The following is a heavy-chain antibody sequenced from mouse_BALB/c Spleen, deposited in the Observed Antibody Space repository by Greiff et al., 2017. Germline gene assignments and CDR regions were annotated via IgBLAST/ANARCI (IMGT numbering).Heavy chain of an antibody. V-gene: IGHV1S29*02. CDR3: ARGIWDDGYYNAY. J-gene: IGHJ3*01. D-gene: IGHD2-3*01. CDR2: IYPYNGGT. CDR1: GYTFTDYN. Sequence: EVQLQESGPELVKPGASVKISCKASGYTFTDYNMHWVKQSHGKSLEWIGYIYPYNGGTGYNQKFKSKATLTVDNSSSTAYMELRSLTSEDSAVYYCARGIWDDGYYNAYWGQGTLVTVSA.